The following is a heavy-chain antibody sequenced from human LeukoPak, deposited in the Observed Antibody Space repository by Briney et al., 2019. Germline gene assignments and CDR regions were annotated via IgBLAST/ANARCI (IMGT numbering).Heavy chain of an antibody. J-gene: IGHJ4*02. CDR2: ISGSGDNT. Sequence: GGSLRLSCAASGFTFSSYAMIWVRQAPGKGLEWVSAISGSGDNTYYADSVKGRFTISRDNSKNTLFLQMNSLRADDAAVYYCARLTTVTSLDYWGQGTLVTVSS. CDR1: GFTFSSYA. D-gene: IGHD4-17*01. V-gene: IGHV3-23*01. CDR3: ARLTTVTSLDY.